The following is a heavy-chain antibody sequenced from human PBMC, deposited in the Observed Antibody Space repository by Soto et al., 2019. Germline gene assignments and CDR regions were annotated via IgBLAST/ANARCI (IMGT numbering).Heavy chain of an antibody. J-gene: IGHJ3*02. CDR3: ARDQGYCSSTSCFSDAFDI. CDR2: ISSSGSTI. V-gene: IGHV3-48*03. D-gene: IGHD2-2*01. CDR1: GFTFSSYE. Sequence: GGSLRLSCAASGFTFSSYEMNWVRQAPGKGLEWVSYISSSGSTIYYADSVKGRFTISRDNAKNSLYLQMNSLRAEDTADYYCARDQGYCSSTSCFSDAFDIWGQGTMVTVSS.